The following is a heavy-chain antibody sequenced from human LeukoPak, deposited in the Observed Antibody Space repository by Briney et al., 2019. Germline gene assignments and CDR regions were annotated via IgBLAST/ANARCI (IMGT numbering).Heavy chain of an antibody. CDR1: GFTFSSYS. CDR2: ISGSGGST. CDR3: AKDFNREYYYDSSGPLGGY. D-gene: IGHD3-22*01. J-gene: IGHJ4*02. Sequence: GGSLRLSCAAPGFTFSSYSMNWVRQAPGKGLEWVSAISGSGGSTYYADSVKGRFTISRDNSKNTLYLQMNSLRAEDTAVYYCAKDFNREYYYDSSGPLGGYWGQGTLVTVSS. V-gene: IGHV3-23*01.